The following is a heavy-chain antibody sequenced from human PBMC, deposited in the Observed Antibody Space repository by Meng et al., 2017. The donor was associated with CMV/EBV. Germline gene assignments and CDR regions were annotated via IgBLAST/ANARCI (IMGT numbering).Heavy chain of an antibody. D-gene: IGHD1-26*01. CDR3: ARITVGAIDY. CDR1: GFTVTSNY. V-gene: IGHV3-53*01. CDR2: IYSGGST. J-gene: IGHJ4*02. Sequence: RLSCAASGFTVTSNYMSGVRQAPGKGLEWVSLIYSGGSTYYADSVKGRFTISRDNSKNTLYLQMNSLRAEDTAVYYCARITVGAIDYWGQGTLVTVSS.